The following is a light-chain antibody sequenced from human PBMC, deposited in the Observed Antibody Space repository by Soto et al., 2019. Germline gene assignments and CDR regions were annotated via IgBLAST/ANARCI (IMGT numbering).Light chain of an antibody. CDR1: QGISSY. J-gene: IGKJ4*01. V-gene: IGKV1-9*01. CDR3: QQLNSYPLT. Sequence: DIQLTQSPSFLSASVGDRVMITCRASQGISSYLAWYQQKPGTAPNLLISAASTLQSGVPSRFSGSGSGTEFTLTISSLQPEDFATYYCQQLNSYPLTFGGGTKVEIK. CDR2: AAS.